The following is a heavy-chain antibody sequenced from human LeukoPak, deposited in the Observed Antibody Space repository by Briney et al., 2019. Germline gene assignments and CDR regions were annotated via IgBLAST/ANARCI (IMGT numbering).Heavy chain of an antibody. J-gene: IGHJ4*02. D-gene: IGHD3-22*01. CDR1: GFTFSSYA. CDR3: AKASHRYYYDSGGIDY. Sequence: GGSLRLSCAASGFTFSSYAMTWVRQAPGKGLEWVSAISGSGSSTYYADSVKGRFSISRDNSKNTLYLQMNSLRAEDTAVYFCAKASHRYYYDSGGIDYWGQGTLVTVSS. V-gene: IGHV3-23*01. CDR2: ISGSGSST.